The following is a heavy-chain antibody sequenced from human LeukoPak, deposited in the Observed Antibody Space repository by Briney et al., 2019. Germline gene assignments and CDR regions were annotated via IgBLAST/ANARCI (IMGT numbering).Heavy chain of an antibody. V-gene: IGHV3-23*01. CDR2: ISPSGDNT. J-gene: IGHJ3*02. CDR1: GFTFSSYG. D-gene: IGHD2-21*02. CDR3: ATWDHCGGDCYPNDAFDI. Sequence: QAGGSLRLSCAASGFTFSSYGMSWVRQAPGKGLEWVSAISPSGDNTYYADSMKGRFTISRDNSKNTLYLQMNSLRAEDTAVYYCATWDHCGGDCYPNDAFDIWGQGTMVTVSS.